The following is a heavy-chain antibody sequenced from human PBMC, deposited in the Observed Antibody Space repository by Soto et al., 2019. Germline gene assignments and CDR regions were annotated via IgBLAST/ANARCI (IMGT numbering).Heavy chain of an antibody. CDR3: ARAPDCGEGSCYRHFDL. Sequence: GRSLRLSCAASAFKFSDYYMSWVRQAPGKGLEWVSYISGSGDVIYYADSVKGRFTISRDNDKKSVHLQMDTLRAEDTALYYCARAPDCGEGSCYRHFDLWGQGTRVTVS. J-gene: IGHJ4*02. V-gene: IGHV3-11*01. D-gene: IGHD2-15*01. CDR1: AFKFSDYY. CDR2: ISGSGDVI.